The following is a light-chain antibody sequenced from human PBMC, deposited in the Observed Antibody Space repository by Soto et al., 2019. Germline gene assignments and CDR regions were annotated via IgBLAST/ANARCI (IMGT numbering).Light chain of an antibody. CDR1: QTISSW. Sequence: DIQMTQSPSTLCGSVGDRVTITCRASQTISSWLVWYQQKPGKAPKLLIYKASTLKSGVPSRFSGSGSGTEFTLIISSLQPDYFATYYCQHYSSYSEAFGQGTKVELK. CDR3: QHYSSYSEA. V-gene: IGKV1-5*03. CDR2: KAS. J-gene: IGKJ1*01.